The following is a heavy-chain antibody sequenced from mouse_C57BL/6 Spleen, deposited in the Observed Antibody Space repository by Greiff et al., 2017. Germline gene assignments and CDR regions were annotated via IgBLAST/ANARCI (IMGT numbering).Heavy chain of an antibody. CDR3: ERGVIDSDEGWFAY. CDR1: GYTFTSYW. Sequence: QVQLQQPGAELVRPGSSVKMSCKASGYTFTSYWMTWVKQRPVQGLEWIGNIYPGDSGTNYNEKFKGKATLTVDTSSSTAYMQLSSLTSEDSAVYVGERGVIDSDEGWFAYWGQGTLVTVSA. J-gene: IGHJ3*01. V-gene: IGHV1-55*01. D-gene: IGHD2-12*01. CDR2: IYPGDSGT.